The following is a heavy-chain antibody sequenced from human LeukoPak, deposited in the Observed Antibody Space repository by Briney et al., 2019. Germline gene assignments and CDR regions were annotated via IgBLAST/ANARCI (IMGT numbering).Heavy chain of an antibody. V-gene: IGHV3-11*01. D-gene: IGHD3-9*01. CDR2: ISSSGSTI. CDR3: ARAQTYYDILTGYSPGAFDI. Sequence: GGSLRLSCAASGFTFSDYYMSWIRQAPGKGLEWVSYISSSGSTIYYADSVKGRFTISRDNAKNSLYLQMNSLRAEDTAVYYCARAQTYYDILTGYSPGAFDIWAKGQWSPSPQ. J-gene: IGHJ3*02. CDR1: GFTFSDYY.